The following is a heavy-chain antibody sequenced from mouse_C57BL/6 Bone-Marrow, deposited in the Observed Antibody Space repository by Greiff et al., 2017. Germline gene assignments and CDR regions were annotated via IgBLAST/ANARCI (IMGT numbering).Heavy chain of an antibody. CDR1: GYTFTSYG. V-gene: IGHV1-81*01. J-gene: IGHJ1*03. D-gene: IGHD1-1*01. Sequence: VQLQASGAELARPGASVKLSCKASGYTFTSYGISWVKQRTGQGLEWIGEIYPRSGNTYSNEKFKGKATLTADKSSSTAKMELRSLTSKDSVVYFAFYGSSYGVYCDGWGTGTTVTVSS. CDR2: IYPRSGNT. CDR3: FYGSSYGVYCDG.